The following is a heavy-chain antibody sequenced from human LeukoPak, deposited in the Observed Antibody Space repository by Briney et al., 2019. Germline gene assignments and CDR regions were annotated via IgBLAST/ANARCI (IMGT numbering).Heavy chain of an antibody. CDR2: ISYDGNNK. J-gene: IGHJ4*02. CDR1: GFTFSSYA. V-gene: IGHV3-30*04. D-gene: IGHD5-18*01. Sequence: GGSLRLSCAASGFTFSSYAVHWVRQAPGKGLEWVALISYDGNNKYYANSVKGRFTISRDNSKNTLYLQMNSLRAEDTAVYYCAKSAKGINFDYWGQGTLVTVSS. CDR3: AKSAKGINFDY.